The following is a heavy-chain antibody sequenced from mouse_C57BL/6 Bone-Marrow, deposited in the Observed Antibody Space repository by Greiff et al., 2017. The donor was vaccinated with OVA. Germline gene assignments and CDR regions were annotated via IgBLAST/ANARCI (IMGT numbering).Heavy chain of an antibody. J-gene: IGHJ3*01. CDR3: ARQGGNYGAWFAD. V-gene: IGHV5-12*01. Sequence: EVKLMESGGGLVQPGGSLKLSCAASGFTFRDYYMYWVRQTPEKRLEWVAYISNGGGSTYYPDTVKGRFTISRDNAKNTLYLQMSRLKSEDTAMYYCARQGGNYGAWFADWGQGTLVTVSA. D-gene: IGHD2-1*01. CDR2: ISNGGGST. CDR1: GFTFRDYY.